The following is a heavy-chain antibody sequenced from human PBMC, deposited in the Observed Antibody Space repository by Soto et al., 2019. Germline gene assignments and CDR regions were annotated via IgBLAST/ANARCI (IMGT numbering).Heavy chain of an antibody. V-gene: IGHV1-3*01. D-gene: IGHD4-17*01. J-gene: IGHJ6*02. Sequence: ASVKVSCKASGYTFTSYAMHWVRQAPGQRLEWMGWINAGNGNTKYSQKFQGRVTITRDTSASTAYMELSSLRSEDTAVYYCARAMTTVTTAHYYYYGMDVWGQGTTVTVSS. CDR1: GYTFTSYA. CDR3: ARAMTTVTTAHYYYYGMDV. CDR2: INAGNGNT.